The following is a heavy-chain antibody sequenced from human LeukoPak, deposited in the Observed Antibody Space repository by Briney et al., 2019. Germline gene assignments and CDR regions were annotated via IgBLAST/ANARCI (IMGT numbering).Heavy chain of an antibody. CDR1: GFTFSDYY. Sequence: PGGSLRLSCAASGFTFSDYYMSWIRQAPGKGLEWVSYISSSGGTIYYADSVKGRFTISRDNAKNSLYLQMNSLRAEDAAVYYCARVDSSGYLDYWGQGTLVTVSS. J-gene: IGHJ4*02. CDR2: ISSSGGTI. D-gene: IGHD3-22*01. CDR3: ARVDSSGYLDY. V-gene: IGHV3-11*01.